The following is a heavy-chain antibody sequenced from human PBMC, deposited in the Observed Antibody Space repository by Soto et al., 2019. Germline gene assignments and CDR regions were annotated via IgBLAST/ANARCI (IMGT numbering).Heavy chain of an antibody. CDR1: GYTFTSYD. V-gene: IGHV1-8*01. D-gene: IGHD6-13*01. CDR3: ARGGTWYSSRPYYYYMDV. J-gene: IGHJ6*03. CDR2: MNPNSGNT. Sequence: QVQLVQSGAEVKKPGASVKVSCKASGYTFTSYDINWVRQATGQGLEWLGWMNPNSGNTGYAQKFQGRVTMTRNTSISTAYMERSSLRSEDTAVYYCARGGTWYSSRPYYYYMDVWGKGTTVTVSS.